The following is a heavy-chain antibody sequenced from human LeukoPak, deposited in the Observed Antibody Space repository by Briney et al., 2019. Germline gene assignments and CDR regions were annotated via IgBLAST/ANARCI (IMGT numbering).Heavy chain of an antibody. CDR3: AREEMAASSGIRSDV. CDR1: GFTFSDYE. CDR2: ISVSGTTI. Sequence: GRSLRLSCAASGFTFSDYEMNWVRQAPGKGLEWLSHISVSGTTIHYADSVKGRFTISRDNAKNSLYLQMNSLRAEDTAVYYCAREEMAASSGIRSDVWGKGTTVTVSS. V-gene: IGHV3-48*03. J-gene: IGHJ6*04. D-gene: IGHD6-13*01.